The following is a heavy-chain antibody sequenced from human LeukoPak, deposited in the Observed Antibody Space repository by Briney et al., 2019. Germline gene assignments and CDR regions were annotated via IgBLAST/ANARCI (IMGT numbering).Heavy chain of an antibody. CDR1: GGSISSGGYY. D-gene: IGHD6-13*01. CDR3: ARGVIAAADPPRNDY. V-gene: IGHV4-31*03. J-gene: IGHJ4*02. Sequence: SQTLSLTCTVSGGSISSGGYYWSWIRQHPGKGLEWIGYINIGGSTSYNPSLKSRVTISVDTSKNQFSLKLSSVTAADTAVYYCARGVIAAADPPRNDYWGQGTLVTVSS. CDR2: INIGGST.